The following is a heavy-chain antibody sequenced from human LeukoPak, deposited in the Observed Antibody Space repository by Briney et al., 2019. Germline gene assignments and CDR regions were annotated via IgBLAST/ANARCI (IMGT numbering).Heavy chain of an antibody. V-gene: IGHV4-39*01. Sequence: KPSETLSLTCTVSGGSISSSSYYWGWIRQPPGKGLEWIGCIYYSGSTYYNPSLKSRVTISVDTSKNQFSLKLSSVTAADTAVYYCARRDSSGCYDLSRHSFDPWGQGTLVTVSS. D-gene: IGHD3-22*01. CDR3: ARRDSSGCYDLSRHSFDP. CDR1: GGSISSSSYY. J-gene: IGHJ5*02. CDR2: IYYSGST.